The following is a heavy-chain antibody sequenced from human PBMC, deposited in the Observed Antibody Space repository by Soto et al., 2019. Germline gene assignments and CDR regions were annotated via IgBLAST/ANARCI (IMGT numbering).Heavy chain of an antibody. CDR1: GFTFTNYA. D-gene: IGHD6-25*01. CDR3: ARVFSGPSGYVVF. CDR2: ISAAGVSA. V-gene: IGHV3-23*01. J-gene: IGHJ4*02. Sequence: VGSLRLSCAASGFTFTNYAMTWVRHAPGGGMEWVSSISAAGVSAYYTDSLKGRFTISRDNSRNTVYLQLNNLRTEDTAFYFCARVFSGPSGYVVFWDPGTLVTVSS.